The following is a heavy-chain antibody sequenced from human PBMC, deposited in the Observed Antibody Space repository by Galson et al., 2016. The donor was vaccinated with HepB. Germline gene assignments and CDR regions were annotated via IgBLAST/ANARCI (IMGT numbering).Heavy chain of an antibody. CDR2: ISYDGNNK. V-gene: IGHV3-30-3*01. CDR1: GFTFSNYA. Sequence: SLRLSCAASGFTFSNYAIHWVRQAPGKGLEWVAGISYDGNNKYYPDFVKGRFSISRDNSKNTLYVQMNSLSAEDTAVYYCARERAVYCSGGNCDALDIRGQGTMVTVTS. D-gene: IGHD2-15*01. J-gene: IGHJ3*02. CDR3: ARERAVYCSGGNCDALDI.